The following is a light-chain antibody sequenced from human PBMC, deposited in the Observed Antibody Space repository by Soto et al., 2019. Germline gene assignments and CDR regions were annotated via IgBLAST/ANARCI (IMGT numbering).Light chain of an antibody. J-gene: IGKJ2*01. CDR3: RQYNNLPPDT. Sequence: EIILTQSPASLSVSPGERATLSCRASQSVNNNLVWYQQKPGQAPRLLIYGASTRATGIPGRFRGSGSGTEFTLTITSLQSEDFAVYFCRQYNNLPPDTFGQGTKLEIK. V-gene: IGKV3-15*01. CDR2: GAS. CDR1: QSVNNN.